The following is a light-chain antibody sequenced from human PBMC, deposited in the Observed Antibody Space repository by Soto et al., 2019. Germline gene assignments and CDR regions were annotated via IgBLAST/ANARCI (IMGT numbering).Light chain of an antibody. Sequence: DIQMTQSPSSLSASVGDRVTITCRASQSISSYLNWYQQKPGKAPKLLIYAASSLQSGVPSRFSGSGSGTDFTLTISSLQPEDFATYYCQQSYRTLTWTFGNGTKVEIK. CDR3: QQSYRTLTWT. J-gene: IGKJ1*01. CDR2: AAS. CDR1: QSISSY. V-gene: IGKV1-39*01.